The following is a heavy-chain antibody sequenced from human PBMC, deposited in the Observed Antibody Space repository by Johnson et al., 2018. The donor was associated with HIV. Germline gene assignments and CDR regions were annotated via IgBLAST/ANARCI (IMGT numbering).Heavy chain of an antibody. Sequence: EVQLVESGGGLVQPGGSLRLSCAASGFTFSSYWMSWVRQAPGKGLEWVANIKQDGSEKYYVDSVKGRFTISRDNAKNSLYLPMNSLRAEDTAVYYCARDLSGSYRSDAFDIWGEGTMVTGSS. J-gene: IGHJ3*02. D-gene: IGHD1-26*01. CDR3: ARDLSGSYRSDAFDI. CDR1: GFTFSSYW. V-gene: IGHV3-7*01. CDR2: IKQDGSEK.